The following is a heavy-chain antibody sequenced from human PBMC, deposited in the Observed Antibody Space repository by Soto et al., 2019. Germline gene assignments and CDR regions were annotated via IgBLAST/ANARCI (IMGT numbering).Heavy chain of an antibody. Sequence: PGESLKISCKGSGYNFTNYWIGWGRQMPGKGLGWMGVIYPCDSNTRYSPSFPRQVTISAAKSISTAYLQWSSLKASDTAMYYCARRGTSSMDGMDVWGQGSTVTVSS. CDR3: ARRGTSSMDGMDV. CDR1: GYNFTNYW. J-gene: IGHJ6*02. V-gene: IGHV5-51*01. CDR2: IYPCDSNT. D-gene: IGHD6-6*01.